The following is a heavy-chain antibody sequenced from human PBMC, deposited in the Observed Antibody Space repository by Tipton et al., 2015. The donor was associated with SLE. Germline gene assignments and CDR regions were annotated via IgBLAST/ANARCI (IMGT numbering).Heavy chain of an antibody. D-gene: IGHD3-22*01. Sequence: TLSLTCAVCGGSFSGYYWSWIRQPPGKGLEWIGEINHSGRTTYNPSLKSRVTISVNTSKNQFSLKLSSVTAADTAVYYCARLTYDSSGYYPYFDYWGQGTLFTVSS. V-gene: IGHV4-34*01. CDR1: GGSFSGYY. J-gene: IGHJ4*02. CDR3: ARLTYDSSGYYPYFDY. CDR2: INHSGRT.